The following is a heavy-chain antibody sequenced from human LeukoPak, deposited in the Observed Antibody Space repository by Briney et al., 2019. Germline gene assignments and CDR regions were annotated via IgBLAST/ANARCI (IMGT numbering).Heavy chain of an antibody. Sequence: SVKVSCKASEGTLSAYAISGVRQAPGQGLEWMGGIIPIFGTANYAQKFQGRVTITADESTSTAYMELSSLRSEDTAVYYCARGLYSSGYNWFDPWGQGTLVTVSS. J-gene: IGHJ5*02. V-gene: IGHV1-69*13. D-gene: IGHD6-19*01. CDR1: EGTLSAYA. CDR2: IIPIFGTA. CDR3: ARGLYSSGYNWFDP.